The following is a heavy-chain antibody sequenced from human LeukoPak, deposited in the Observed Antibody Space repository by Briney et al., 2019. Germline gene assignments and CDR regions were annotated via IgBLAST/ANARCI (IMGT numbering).Heavy chain of an antibody. J-gene: IGHJ4*02. V-gene: IGHV4-39*07. CDR3: ARSYYYDSSGYFGY. D-gene: IGHD3-22*01. CDR1: GGSISSSSYY. CDR2: IYHSGST. Sequence: SETLSLTCTVSGGSISSSSYYWGWIRQPPGKGLEWIGSIYHSGSTYYNPSLKSRVTISVDTSKNQFSLKLSSVTAADTAVYYCARSYYYDSSGYFGYWGQGTLVTVSS.